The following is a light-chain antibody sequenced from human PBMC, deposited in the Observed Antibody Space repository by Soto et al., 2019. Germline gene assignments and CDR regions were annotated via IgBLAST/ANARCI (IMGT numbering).Light chain of an antibody. CDR1: SSDVGGYNY. J-gene: IGLJ3*02. CDR3: PSYTSIVTWV. CDR2: EVS. V-gene: IGLV2-14*01. Sequence: QSALTQPASVSGSPGQSITISCTGTSSDVGGYNYVSWYQQHPGKAPKLMIYEVSNRPSGVSNRFSGSKSGNTASRAISGLQAEDGADYYCPSYTSIVTWVFGGGTKLTVL.